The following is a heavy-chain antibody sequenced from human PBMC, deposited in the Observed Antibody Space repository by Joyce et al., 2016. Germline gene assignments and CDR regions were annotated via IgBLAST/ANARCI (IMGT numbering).Heavy chain of an antibody. V-gene: IGHV4-34*01. Sequence: QVQLQQWGAGLLKPSETLSLTCAVFGGSFSGYYWIWIRQPPGKGLEWIGEINHSGSTNYNPSLKSRVTISIDTSKNQFSLKLNSVTTADTAMYYCARGSLSGYYRSHADYWGQGTLLTVSS. CDR2: INHSGST. D-gene: IGHD3-22*01. J-gene: IGHJ4*02. CDR1: GGSFSGYY. CDR3: ARGSLSGYYRSHADY.